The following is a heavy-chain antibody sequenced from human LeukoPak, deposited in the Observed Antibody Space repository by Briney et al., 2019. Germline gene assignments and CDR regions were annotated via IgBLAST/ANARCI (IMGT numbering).Heavy chain of an antibody. J-gene: IGHJ4*02. CDR2: IWYDGSNK. Sequence: PGRSLRLSCAASGFTFSSYGMHWVRQAPGKGLEWVAVIWYDGSNKYYADSVKGRFTISRDNSKNTLYLQMNSLRAEDTAVYYCARGRVAARLGVIDYWGQGTLVTVSS. V-gene: IGHV3-33*01. CDR3: ARGRVAARLGVIDY. CDR1: GFTFSSYG. D-gene: IGHD6-6*01.